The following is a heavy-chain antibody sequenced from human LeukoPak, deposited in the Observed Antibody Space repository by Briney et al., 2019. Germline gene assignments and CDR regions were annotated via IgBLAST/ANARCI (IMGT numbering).Heavy chain of an antibody. D-gene: IGHD3-22*01. CDR1: GYTFTSYG. Sequence: ASVKVSCKASGYTFTSYGISWVRQAPGQGLEWMGWISAYNGNTNYAQKLQGRVTMTTDTSTSTAYMELRSLRSDDTAVYYCARDYYDSSGYPNYYYYYYMDVWGKGTTVTVSS. V-gene: IGHV1-18*01. CDR2: ISAYNGNT. CDR3: ARDYYDSSGYPNYYYYYYMDV. J-gene: IGHJ6*03.